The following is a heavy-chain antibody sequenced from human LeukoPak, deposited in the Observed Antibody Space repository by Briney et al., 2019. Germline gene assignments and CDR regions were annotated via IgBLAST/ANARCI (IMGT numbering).Heavy chain of an antibody. CDR3: ARAYRDAFDI. CDR2: ISNNAVST. J-gene: IGHJ3*02. Sequence: GGSLRLSCAASGFTFKNYAMSWVRQAPGKGLEWISAISNNAVSTYYADSVKGRFTISRDNSKNTLYLQMNRLRAEDTAVYYCARAYRDAFDIWGQETMVTVSS. V-gene: IGHV3-23*01. CDR1: GFTFKNYA.